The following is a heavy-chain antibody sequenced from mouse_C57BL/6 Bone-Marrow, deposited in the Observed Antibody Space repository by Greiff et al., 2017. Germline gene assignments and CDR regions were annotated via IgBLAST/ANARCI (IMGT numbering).Heavy chain of an antibody. J-gene: IGHJ2*01. D-gene: IGHD1-1*01. Sequence: QVQLQPGAELVKPGASVKLSCKASGYTFTSYWMHWVKQRPGRGLEWIGRIDPNSGGTKYNEKFKSKATLTVDKPSSTAYMQLSSLTSEDSAVYYCARRGFYYYGSKYYFDYWGQGTTLTVSS. CDR2: IDPNSGGT. V-gene: IGHV1-72*01. CDR3: ARRGFYYYGSKYYFDY. CDR1: GYTFTSYW.